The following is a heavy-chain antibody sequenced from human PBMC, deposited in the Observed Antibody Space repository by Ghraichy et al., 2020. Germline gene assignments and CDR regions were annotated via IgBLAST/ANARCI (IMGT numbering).Heavy chain of an antibody. V-gene: IGHV3-66*01. CDR3: ASLVVTATPDAFDI. Sequence: GGSLRLSCAASGFTVSSNYMSWVRQAPGKGLEWVSVIYSGGSTYYADSVKGRFTISRDNSKNTLYLQMNSLRAEDTAVYYCASLVVTATPDAFDIWGQGTMVTVSS. D-gene: IGHD2-21*02. CDR1: GFTVSSNY. CDR2: IYSGGST. J-gene: IGHJ3*02.